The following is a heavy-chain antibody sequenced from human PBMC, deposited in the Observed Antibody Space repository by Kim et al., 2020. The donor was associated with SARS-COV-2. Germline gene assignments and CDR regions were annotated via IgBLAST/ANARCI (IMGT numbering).Heavy chain of an antibody. CDR2: IYNTGST. Sequence: SETLSLTCTVSGDSISSDMHYWSWIRQHPVKGLEWIGYIYNTGSTDYNYDPSLKRRVTISVDTSKNQFSLHLSSVTAADTAVYYCARDWGRAVVIAPTGGWFDPWGQGILVTVSS. V-gene: IGHV4-31*03. J-gene: IGHJ5*02. CDR1: GDSISSDMHY. CDR3: ARDWGRAVVIAPTGGWFDP. D-gene: IGHD2-21*01.